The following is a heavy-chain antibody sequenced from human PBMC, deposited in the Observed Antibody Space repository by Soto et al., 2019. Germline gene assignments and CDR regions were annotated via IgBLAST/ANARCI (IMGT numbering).Heavy chain of an antibody. Sequence: QVQLVESGGGVVQPGRSLRLSCAASGFTFSSYGMHWVRQAPGKGLEWVAVISYDGSNKYYADSVKGRFTISRDNSKNTLYQQMTSLIAEDTAVYYCAKERYSSRSPDFDYWGQGTLVTVSS. CDR3: AKERYSSRSPDFDY. J-gene: IGHJ4*02. CDR2: ISYDGSNK. D-gene: IGHD6-13*01. V-gene: IGHV3-30*18. CDR1: GFTFSSYG.